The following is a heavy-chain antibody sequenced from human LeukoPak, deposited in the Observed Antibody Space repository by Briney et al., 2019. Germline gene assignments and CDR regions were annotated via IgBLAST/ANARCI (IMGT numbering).Heavy chain of an antibody. CDR3: ARQSSAAGTHWFDP. D-gene: IGHD6-13*01. J-gene: IGHJ5*02. V-gene: IGHV4-4*09. CDR2: IHTNGNT. CDR1: GDSITSHY. Sequence: SETLSLTCAVSGDSITSHYWSWLRQPPGKGPEWIGYIHTNGNTNSKSSLKSRVTMLVDTSKNQLSLKLTSVTAADTAVYYCARQSSAAGTHWFDPWGQGTLVTVSS.